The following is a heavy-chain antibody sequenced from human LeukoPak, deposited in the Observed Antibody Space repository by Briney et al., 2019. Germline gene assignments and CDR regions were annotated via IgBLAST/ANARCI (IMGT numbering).Heavy chain of an antibody. CDR1: GFTFSSYA. CDR3: AKHRENFGDPCLDDY. Sequence: AGGSLRLSCAASGFTFSSYAMSWVRQAPGKGLEWVSVISGNGAGTYYADSVKGRFTISRDNSKNTLYLQMNSLRAEDTAVYYCAKHRENFGDPCLDDYWGQGTLVTVSS. V-gene: IGHV3-23*01. D-gene: IGHD4-17*01. J-gene: IGHJ4*02. CDR2: ISGNGAGT.